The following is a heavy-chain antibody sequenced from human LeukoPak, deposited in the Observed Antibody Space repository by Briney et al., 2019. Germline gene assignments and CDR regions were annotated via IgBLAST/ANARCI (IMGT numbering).Heavy chain of an antibody. J-gene: IGHJ4*02. CDR1: GYTFTGYY. Sequence: ASVKVSCKASGYTFTGYYIYWVRQVPGQGLEWMGWINPNSGGTNSAQNFQGRVTVTRDTSISTAYMELSSLRSDDTAVYYCARGGPVRYFDWLLQYYFDYWGQGTLVTVSS. CDR3: ARGGPVRYFDWLLQYYFDY. V-gene: IGHV1-2*02. D-gene: IGHD3-9*01. CDR2: INPNSGGT.